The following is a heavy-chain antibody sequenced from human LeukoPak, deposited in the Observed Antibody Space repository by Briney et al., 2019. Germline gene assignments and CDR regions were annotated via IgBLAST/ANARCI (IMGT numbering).Heavy chain of an antibody. Sequence: PGGSLRLSCAASGFTFSSYAMSWVRQAPGKGLEWVSAISGSGGSTYYADSVKGRFTISRDNSKNTLYLQMNSLRAEDTAVYYCAKDLGVLRYFDTPNFDCWGQGTLVTVSS. J-gene: IGHJ4*02. V-gene: IGHV3-23*01. CDR3: AKDLGVLRYFDTPNFDC. CDR1: GFTFSSYA. CDR2: ISGSGGST. D-gene: IGHD3-9*01.